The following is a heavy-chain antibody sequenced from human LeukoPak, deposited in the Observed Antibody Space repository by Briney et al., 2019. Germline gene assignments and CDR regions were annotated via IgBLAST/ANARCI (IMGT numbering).Heavy chain of an antibody. V-gene: IGHV4-4*02. J-gene: IGHJ4*02. CDR1: GGSISSSNW. CDR2: IYHSGST. CDR3: LYYYDSSGYYWTDYFDY. D-gene: IGHD3-22*01. Sequence: SETLSLTCAVSGGSISSSNWWSWVRQPPGKGLEWIGEIYHSGSTNYNPSLKSRDTISVDKSKNQFSLKLSSVTAADTAVYYCLYYYDSSGYYWTDYFDYWGQGTLVTVSS.